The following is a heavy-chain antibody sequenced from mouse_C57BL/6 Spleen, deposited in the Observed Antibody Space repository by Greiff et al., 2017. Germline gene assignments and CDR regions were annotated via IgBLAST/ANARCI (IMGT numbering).Heavy chain of an antibody. Sequence: EVQLQQSGTVLARPGASVKMSCKTSGYTFTSYWMHWVKQRPGQGLEWIGAIYPGNSDTSYNQKFKGKAKLTAVTSASTAYMELSSLTNEDSAVYYCTRGGYYYGSRGDYFDYWGQGTTLTVSS. CDR2: IYPGNSDT. CDR1: GYTFTSYW. CDR3: TRGGYYYGSRGDYFDY. J-gene: IGHJ2*01. V-gene: IGHV1-5*01. D-gene: IGHD1-1*01.